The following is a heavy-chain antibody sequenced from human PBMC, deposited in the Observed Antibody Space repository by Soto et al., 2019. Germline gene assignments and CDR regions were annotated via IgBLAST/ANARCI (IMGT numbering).Heavy chain of an antibody. D-gene: IGHD6-13*01. CDR1: DGSISSHY. V-gene: IGHV4-59*08. CDR2: IYYSGNT. CDR3: AGGYPPSFDS. Sequence: SETLSLTCTVSDGSISSHYWSWIRQSPGKGLEWIGYIYYSGNTNYNYNSSLKSRVTISVDTSKNQFSLKLSSVTAADTAVYYCAGGYPPSFDSWGQGTLVTVSS. J-gene: IGHJ4*02.